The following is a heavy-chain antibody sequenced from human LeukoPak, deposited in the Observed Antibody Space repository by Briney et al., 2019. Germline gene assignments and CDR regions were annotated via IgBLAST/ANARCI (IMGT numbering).Heavy chain of an antibody. CDR1: GYTFTSYG. CDR3: ARDYPYYYGSGSFGSGMDV. CDR2: ISAYNGNT. Sequence: GASVKVSCKASGYTFTSYGMSWVRQAPGQGLEWMGWISAYNGNTNYAQKLQGRVTMTTDTSTSTAYMELRSLRSDDTAVYYCARDYPYYYGSGSFGSGMDVWGQGTTVTVSS. D-gene: IGHD3-10*01. V-gene: IGHV1-18*01. J-gene: IGHJ6*02.